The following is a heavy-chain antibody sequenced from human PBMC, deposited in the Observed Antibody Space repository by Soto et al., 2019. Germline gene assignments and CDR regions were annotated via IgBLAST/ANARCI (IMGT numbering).Heavy chain of an antibody. Sequence: PGGSLRLSCAASGFTFSSYAMSWVRQAPGKGLEWVSAISGSGGSTYYADSVKGRFTISRDNSKNTLYLQMNSLRAEDTAVYYCAKSLLYCSGGSCYPYYFDYWGQGTLVTVSS. CDR3: AKSLLYCSGGSCYPYYFDY. CDR2: ISGSGGST. J-gene: IGHJ4*02. CDR1: GFTFSSYA. D-gene: IGHD2-15*01. V-gene: IGHV3-23*01.